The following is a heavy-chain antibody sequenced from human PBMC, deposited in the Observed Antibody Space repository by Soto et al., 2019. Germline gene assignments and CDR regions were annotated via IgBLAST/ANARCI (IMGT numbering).Heavy chain of an antibody. J-gene: IGHJ4*02. CDR2: ISPSDSDT. V-gene: IGHV5-51*01. CDR3: ASGDCGADCDTNYFDN. CDR1: GYSFANYW. D-gene: IGHD2-21*02. Sequence: GESLKISCQGSGYSFANYWIGWVRQMPGKGLEWMGNISPSDSDTRYSPSFQGQVTFSADKSITTVYLQWRSLKASDTAIYYCASGDCGADCDTNYFDNWGQGTLVTVSS.